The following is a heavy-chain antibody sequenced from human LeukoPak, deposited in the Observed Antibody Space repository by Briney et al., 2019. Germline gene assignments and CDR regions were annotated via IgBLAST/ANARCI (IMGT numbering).Heavy chain of an antibody. J-gene: IGHJ4*02. D-gene: IGHD3-16*01. CDR3: AKRVGGVNNFDY. CDR2: ISYIGGLT. V-gene: IGHV3-23*01. Sequence: GGSLRLSCAASGFSFSSYAMGWVRQAPGKGLEWVSSISYIGGLTYYADSLEGRFTISRDNSNNTLYLQMNSLGAEDTAVYYCAKRVGGVNNFDYWGQGTMVTVSS. CDR1: GFSFSSYA.